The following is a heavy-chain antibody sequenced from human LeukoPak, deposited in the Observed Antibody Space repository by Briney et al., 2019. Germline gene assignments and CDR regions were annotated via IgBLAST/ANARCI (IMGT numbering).Heavy chain of an antibody. Sequence: GGSLRLSCAASGFTFSSYEMNWFRQAPGKGLEWVSYISRSGSTIYYADSVKGRFTISRDNAKNSLYLQMNSLRAEDTALYYCARDENGMDVWGKGTTVTVSS. CDR3: ARDENGMDV. J-gene: IGHJ6*04. CDR2: ISRSGSTI. V-gene: IGHV3-48*03. CDR1: GFTFSSYE.